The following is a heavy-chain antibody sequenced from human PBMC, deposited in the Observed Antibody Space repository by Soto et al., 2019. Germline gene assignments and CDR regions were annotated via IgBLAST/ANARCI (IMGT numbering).Heavy chain of an antibody. J-gene: IGHJ6*02. CDR2: ISWSSASI. Sequence: GGSLSLSCASSGLTFNYYAMHGVRQTPGKGLEWVSGISWSSASIGYADSVRGRFTISRDNAKNSLYLQMNSLGNEDTALYYCAKDLGAGTLIDYYGLDLWGQGTTVTF. V-gene: IGHV3-9*01. CDR3: AKDLGAGTLIDYYGLDL. D-gene: IGHD6-19*01. CDR1: GLTFNYYA.